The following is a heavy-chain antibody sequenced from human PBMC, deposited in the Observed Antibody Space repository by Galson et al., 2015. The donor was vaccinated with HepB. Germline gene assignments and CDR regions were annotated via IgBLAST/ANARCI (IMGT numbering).Heavy chain of an antibody. D-gene: IGHD2-15*01. CDR2: IIPIFGTA. V-gene: IGHV1-69*13. CDR1: GGTFSSYA. CDR3: ASAWCCSGGSCYPSLGCLYYYYGMDV. Sequence: SVKVSCKASGGTFSSYAISWVRQAPGQGLEWMGGIIPIFGTANYAQKFQGRVTITADESTSTAYMELSSLRSEDTAVYYCASAWCCSGGSCYPSLGCLYYYYGMDVWGQGTTVTVSS. J-gene: IGHJ6*02.